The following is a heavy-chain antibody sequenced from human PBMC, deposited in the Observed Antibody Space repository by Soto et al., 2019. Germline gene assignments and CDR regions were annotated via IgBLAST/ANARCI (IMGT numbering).Heavy chain of an antibody. V-gene: IGHV1-18*01. CDR3: AREVGYGLIDY. CDR1: GYTFTRYS. Sequence: QVQLVQSGAEVKKPGASVKVSCKASGYTFTRYSISWVRQAPGQGLEWMGWISAYNGNTYHARKLQGRVTMTTDTSTSTEYMELRSLRSDDTAVYYCAREVGYGLIDYWGQGTLVTVSS. J-gene: IGHJ4*02. CDR2: ISAYNGNT. D-gene: IGHD5-18*01.